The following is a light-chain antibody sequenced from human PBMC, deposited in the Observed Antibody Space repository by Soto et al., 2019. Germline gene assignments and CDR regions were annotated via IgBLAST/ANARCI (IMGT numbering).Light chain of an antibody. CDR1: QSVNSN. Sequence: EIVMTQSPATLSVSPGERATLSCRASQSVNSNLAWYQHKPGQPPRLLMYGASTRATDIPARFSGSASGTEFTLTISSLQSEDFAVYYCQHYNNWPPPMYTCGQGTKLEIK. V-gene: IGKV3-15*01. J-gene: IGKJ2*01. CDR2: GAS. CDR3: QHYNNWPPPMYT.